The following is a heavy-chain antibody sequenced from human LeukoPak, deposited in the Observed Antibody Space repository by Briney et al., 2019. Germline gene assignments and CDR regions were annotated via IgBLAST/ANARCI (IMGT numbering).Heavy chain of an antibody. CDR1: GFTFSSYG. Sequence: PGRSLRLSCAASGFTFSSYGMHWVRRAPGKGLEWVAFIRYDGSNKYYADSVKGRFTISRDNSKNTLYLQMNSLRAEDTAVYYCAKDLKAYCSGGSCYSNWFDPWGQGTLVTVSS. V-gene: IGHV3-30*02. CDR2: IRYDGSNK. CDR3: AKDLKAYCSGGSCYSNWFDP. J-gene: IGHJ5*02. D-gene: IGHD2-15*01.